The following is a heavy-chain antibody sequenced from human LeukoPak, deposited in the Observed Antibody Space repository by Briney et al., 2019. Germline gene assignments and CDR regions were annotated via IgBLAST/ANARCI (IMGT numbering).Heavy chain of an antibody. J-gene: IGHJ4*02. D-gene: IGHD3-22*01. CDR1: GYTFTGYY. CDR2: ISAYNGNT. Sequence: ASVKVSCKASGYTFTGYYMHWVRQAPGQGLEWMGWISAYNGNTNYAQKLQGRVTMTTDTSTSTAYMELRSLRSDDTAVYYCATWVYDSSGYYEPPTDYWGQGTLVTVSS. CDR3: ATWVYDSSGYYEPPTDY. V-gene: IGHV1-18*04.